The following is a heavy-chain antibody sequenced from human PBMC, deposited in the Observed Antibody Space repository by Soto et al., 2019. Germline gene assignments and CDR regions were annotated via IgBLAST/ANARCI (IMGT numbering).Heavy chain of an antibody. Sequence: EVQLLESGGNLVQPGGSLRLSCVASGFTFSNDDLSWVRQASGKGLEWVSAITAGGFNTYYADSVERRFTISRDNSKNTLYLQMNSLRAEDTAVYYCAKNIGGFSGYANFDYWGQGTLVTVSS. J-gene: IGHJ4*02. V-gene: IGHV3-23*01. CDR2: ITAGGFNT. CDR3: AKNIGGFSGYANFDY. CDR1: GFTFSNDD. D-gene: IGHD5-12*01.